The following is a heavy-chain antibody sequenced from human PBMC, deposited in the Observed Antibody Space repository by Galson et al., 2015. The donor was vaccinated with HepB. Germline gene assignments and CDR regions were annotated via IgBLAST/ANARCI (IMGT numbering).Heavy chain of an antibody. CDR1: GFTFSSYA. Sequence: SLRLSCAASGFTFSSYAMHWVRQAPGKGLEWVAVISYDGSNKYYADSVKGRFTISRDNSKNTLYLQMNSLRAEDTAVYYCARKNYYDSSGYFDYWGQGTLVTVSS. CDR3: ARKNYYDSSGYFDY. V-gene: IGHV3-30-3*01. CDR2: ISYDGSNK. J-gene: IGHJ4*02. D-gene: IGHD3-22*01.